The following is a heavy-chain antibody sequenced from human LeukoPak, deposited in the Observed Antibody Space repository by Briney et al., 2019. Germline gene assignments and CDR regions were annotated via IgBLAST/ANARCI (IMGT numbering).Heavy chain of an antibody. Sequence: SQTLSLTCAISGXSVSSNSFAWNWVRQSPSRGLEFLERTCYKSKWSNDYAFSVKSRITINPDTSKNQFSLHLNSVTPEDTAVYYCARWVHKQAHFDSWGQGTQVTVSS. D-gene: IGHD4/OR15-4a*01. CDR3: ARWVHKQAHFDS. CDR1: GXSVSSNSFA. CDR2: TCYKSKWSN. V-gene: IGHV6-1*01. J-gene: IGHJ4*02.